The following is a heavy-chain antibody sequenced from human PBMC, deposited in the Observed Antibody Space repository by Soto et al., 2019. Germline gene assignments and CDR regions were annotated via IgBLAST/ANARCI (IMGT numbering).Heavy chain of an antibody. J-gene: IGHJ4*02. CDR3: AKDDFTDRGDDYFDY. CDR1: GFSFRNFA. V-gene: IGHV3-23*01. CDR2: IGASGDIT. Sequence: GGALRLSCAASGFSFRNFAMSWVRQAPGKGLEWVAGIGASGDITWYADSVKGRLSISRDNSKNTLYLQLNSLRFEDTAVYYCAKDDFTDRGDDYFDYWGPGTMVIVSS. D-gene: IGHD2-21*02.